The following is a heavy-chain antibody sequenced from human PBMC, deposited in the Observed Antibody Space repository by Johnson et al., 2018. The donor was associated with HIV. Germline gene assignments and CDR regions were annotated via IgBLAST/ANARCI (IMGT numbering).Heavy chain of an antibody. CDR3: AKERVGATGGAFEI. D-gene: IGHD1-26*01. CDR2: ISWNSGSI. J-gene: IGHJ3*02. CDR1: GFTFDDYA. Sequence: VQLVESGGGLVQPGRSLRLSCAASGFTFDDYAMHWVRQAPGKGLEWVSGISWNSGSIGYADSVKGRFTISRDNAKNSLYLQMNSRRAEATALYYCAKERVGATGGAFEIWGHGTMVTVSS. V-gene: IGHV3-9*01.